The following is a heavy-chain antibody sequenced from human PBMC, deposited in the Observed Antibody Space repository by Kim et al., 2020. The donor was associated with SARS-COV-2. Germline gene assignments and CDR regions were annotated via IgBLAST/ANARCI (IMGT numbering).Heavy chain of an antibody. CDR2: IYYSGST. V-gene: IGHV4-39*01. CDR3: ATRYYYDSSGYSSLVDY. CDR1: GGSISSSSYY. D-gene: IGHD3-22*01. J-gene: IGHJ4*02. Sequence: SETLSLTCTVSGGSISSSSYYWGWIRQPPGKGLEWIGSIYYSGSTYYNPSLKSRVTIFVDTSKNQFSLKLSSVTAADTAVYYCATRYYYDSSGYSSLVDYWGQGTLVTVSS.